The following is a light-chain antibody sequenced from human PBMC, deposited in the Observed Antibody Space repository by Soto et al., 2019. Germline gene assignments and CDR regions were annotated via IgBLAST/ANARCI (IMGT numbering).Light chain of an antibody. CDR1: QSVSSY. J-gene: IGKJ2*01. CDR3: QQYGSSPYT. V-gene: IGKV3-20*01. Sequence: EIVFTQSPGTLSLSPGERATLSCRASQSVSSYLAWYQQKPGQAPRLLIYDASNRATGIPARFSGSGSGTDFTLTIRRLEPEDFAVYYCQQYGSSPYTFGQGTKVDIK. CDR2: DAS.